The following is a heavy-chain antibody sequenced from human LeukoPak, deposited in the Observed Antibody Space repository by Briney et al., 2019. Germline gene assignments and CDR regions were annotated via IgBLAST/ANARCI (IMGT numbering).Heavy chain of an antibody. CDR3: AREGMGGDGYNLDAFDI. J-gene: IGHJ3*02. CDR1: GGSISSGDYY. Sequence: SQTLSLTCTVSGGSISSGDYYWSWIRQPPGKGLEWIGYIYYSGSTYYNPSLKSRVTISVDTSKNQFSLKLSSVTAADTAVYYCAREGMGGDGYNLDAFDIWGRGTMVTVSS. D-gene: IGHD5-24*01. V-gene: IGHV4-30-4*08. CDR2: IYYSGST.